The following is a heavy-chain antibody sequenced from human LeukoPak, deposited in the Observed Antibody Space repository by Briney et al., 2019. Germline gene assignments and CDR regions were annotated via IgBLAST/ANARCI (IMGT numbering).Heavy chain of an antibody. J-gene: IGHJ3*02. CDR3: AREIYYYDSSGYYYPAGFDI. V-gene: IGHV3-21*01. CDR1: GFTFSTFA. Sequence: GGSLRLSCAASGFTFSTFAMIWVRQPPGKGLEWVSSISSSSSYIYYADSVKGRFTISRDNAKNSLYLQMNSLRAEDTAIYYCAREIYYYDSSGYYYPAGFDIWGQGTMVTVSS. CDR2: ISSSSSYI. D-gene: IGHD3-22*01.